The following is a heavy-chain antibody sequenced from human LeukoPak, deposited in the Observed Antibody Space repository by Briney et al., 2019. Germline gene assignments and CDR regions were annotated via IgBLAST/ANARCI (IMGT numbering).Heavy chain of an antibody. CDR1: GGSISSYY. J-gene: IGHJ4*02. CDR3: ARGPIHYDTSGYYFDY. CDR2: IYYSGST. V-gene: IGHV4-59*01. Sequence: SETLSLTCTVSGGSISSYYWSWIRQPPGKGLEWIGYIYYSGSTNYNPSLKSRVTTSVDTSKNQFSLKLSSVTAADTAVYYCARGPIHYDTSGYYFDYWGQGTLVTVSS. D-gene: IGHD3-22*01.